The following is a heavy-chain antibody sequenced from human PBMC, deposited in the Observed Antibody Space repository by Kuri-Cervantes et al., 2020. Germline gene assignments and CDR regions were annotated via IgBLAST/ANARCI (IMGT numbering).Heavy chain of an antibody. CDR2: ISAYNGNT. V-gene: IGHV1-18*01. CDR3: ARQMSTYSSGYAYFDY. J-gene: IGHJ4*02. D-gene: IGHD6-19*01. Sequence: ASVKVSCKASGGTFSSYTISWVRQAPGQGLEWMGWISAYNGNTNYAQKLQGRVTMTTDTSTSTAYMELRSLRSDDTAVYYCARQMSTYSSGYAYFDYWGQGTLVTVSS. CDR1: GGTFSSYT.